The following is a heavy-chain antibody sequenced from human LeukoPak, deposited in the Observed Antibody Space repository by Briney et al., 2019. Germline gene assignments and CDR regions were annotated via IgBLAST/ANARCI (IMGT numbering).Heavy chain of an antibody. CDR3: AKDLQDSDYRYYYYYYGMDV. J-gene: IGHJ6*02. V-gene: IGHV3-23*01. Sequence: GGSLRLSCAASGFTFNSYAMSWVRQAPGKGLEWVSAMGTSAGDTVYADSVKGRFTISRDNSKNTLYLQMNSLRAEDTAVYYCAKDLQDSDYRYYYYYYGMDVWGQGTTVTVSS. CDR2: MGTSAGDT. D-gene: IGHD4-11*01. CDR1: GFTFNSYA.